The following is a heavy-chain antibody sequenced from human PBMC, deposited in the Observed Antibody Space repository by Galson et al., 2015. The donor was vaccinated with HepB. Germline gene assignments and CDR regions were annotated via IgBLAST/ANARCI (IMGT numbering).Heavy chain of an antibody. CDR3: AQGGASSLGYYYYGMDV. Sequence: SLRLSCAASGFTFSDYYMSWIRQAPGKGLEWVSYISSSSSYTNYADSVKGRFTISRDNAKNSLYLQMNSLRAEDTAVYYCAQGGASSLGYYYYGMDVWGQGTTVTVSS. CDR1: GFTFSDYY. D-gene: IGHD1-26*01. J-gene: IGHJ6*02. CDR2: ISSSSSYT. V-gene: IGHV3-11*03.